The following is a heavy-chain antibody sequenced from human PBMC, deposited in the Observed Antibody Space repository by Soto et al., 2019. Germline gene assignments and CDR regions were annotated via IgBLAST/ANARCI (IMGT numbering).Heavy chain of an antibody. Sequence: SETLSLTCAVSGGSISSSNWWSWVRQPPGKGLEWIGEIYHSGSTNYNPSLKSRVTISVDKSKNQFSLKLSSVTAADTAVYYCASFPGKYEHDNWFDPWGQGTLVTVSS. D-gene: IGHD3-16*01. V-gene: IGHV4-4*02. J-gene: IGHJ5*02. CDR1: GGSISSSNW. CDR3: ASFPGKYEHDNWFDP. CDR2: IYHSGST.